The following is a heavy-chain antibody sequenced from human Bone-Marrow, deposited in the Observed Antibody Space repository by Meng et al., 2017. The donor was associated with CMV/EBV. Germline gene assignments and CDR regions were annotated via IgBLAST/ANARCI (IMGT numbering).Heavy chain of an antibody. CDR3: TTEELGFFDY. V-gene: IGHV3-15*01. CDR1: GFTFSNAW. Sequence: GESLKISCAASGFTFSNAWMSWVRQAPGKGLEWVGRIKSKTDGGTTDYAAPVKGRFTISRDDSKNTLYLQMNSLKTEDTAVYYCTTEELGFFDYWGQGPLVTVSS. CDR2: IKSKTDGGTT. J-gene: IGHJ4*02. D-gene: IGHD1-26*01.